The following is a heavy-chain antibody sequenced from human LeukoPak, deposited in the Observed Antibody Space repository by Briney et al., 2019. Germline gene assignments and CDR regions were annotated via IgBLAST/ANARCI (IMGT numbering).Heavy chain of an antibody. D-gene: IGHD2-2*01. CDR2: IFYSGTT. CDR3: ASDNTVVPAATHASDY. J-gene: IGHJ4*02. V-gene: IGHV4-39*01. CDR1: GASISSSSFY. Sequence: KPSETLSLTCTVSGASISSSSFYWGWIRQPPGKGLEWIGSIFYSGTTYYNPSLRSRVTISVDTSKDQFSLNLSSVTATDTAVYYCASDNTVVPAATHASDYWGQGTLVTVSS.